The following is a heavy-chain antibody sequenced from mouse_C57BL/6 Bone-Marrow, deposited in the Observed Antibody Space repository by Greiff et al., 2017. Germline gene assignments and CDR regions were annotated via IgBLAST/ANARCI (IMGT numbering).Heavy chain of an antibody. CDR2: INSDGGST. CDR3: ERPSIGNYFDY. CDR1: EYEFPSHD. D-gene: IGHD2-14*01. V-gene: IGHV5-2*01. J-gene: IGHJ2*01. Sequence: EVKLMESGGGLVQPGESLKLSCESNEYEFPSHDMSWVRKTPEKRLELVAAINSDGGSTYYPDTMERRFIISRDNTKKTLYLQMSSLRSEDTALYYCERPSIGNYFDYWGQGTTLTVSS.